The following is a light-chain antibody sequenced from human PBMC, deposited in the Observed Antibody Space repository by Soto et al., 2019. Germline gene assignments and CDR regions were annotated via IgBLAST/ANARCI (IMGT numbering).Light chain of an antibody. J-gene: IGLJ1*01. CDR1: SSDVGAYNY. CDR3: RSYTTNSNGGYV. Sequence: QSALTQPASVSGSPGQSITISCTGTSSDVGAYNYVSWYQQYPAKAPKLMIYEVKNRPSGVSNRFSGSRSGSTDSLTISGLQAEDEADYYCRSYTTNSNGGYVFGTGTKVTVL. V-gene: IGLV2-14*01. CDR2: EVK.